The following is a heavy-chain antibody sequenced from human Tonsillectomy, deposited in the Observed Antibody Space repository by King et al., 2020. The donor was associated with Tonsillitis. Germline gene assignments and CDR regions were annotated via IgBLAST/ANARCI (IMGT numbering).Heavy chain of an antibody. D-gene: IGHD3-22*01. V-gene: IGHV3-21*01. CDR2: ISGSSSYI. J-gene: IGHJ4*02. Sequence: VQLVESGGGLVKPGGSLRLSCAASGFTFSSYSMNWVRQAPGKGLEWVSSISGSSSYIYYADSMKGRFTISRDNAKNSLYLQMNSLRAEDTAVYYCARDRALYYYDTSGYDYWGQGTLVSVSP. CDR1: GFTFSSYS. CDR3: ARDRALYYYDTSGYDY.